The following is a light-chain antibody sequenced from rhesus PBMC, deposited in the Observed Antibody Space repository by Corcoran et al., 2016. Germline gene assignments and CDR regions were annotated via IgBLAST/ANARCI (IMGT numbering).Light chain of an antibody. J-gene: IGKJ2*01. CDR3: QPYYSAPYN. Sequence: DIQMTQSPSSLSASVGDRVTITCRASQGISYWLAWYQQKPGKAPNFLIYKASNLQSGVPSRFSGSGSGTDFTLTVSSLQPEDFATYDCQPYYSAPYNFGRGTKVEIQ. CDR2: KAS. V-gene: IGKV1-21*01. CDR1: QGISYW.